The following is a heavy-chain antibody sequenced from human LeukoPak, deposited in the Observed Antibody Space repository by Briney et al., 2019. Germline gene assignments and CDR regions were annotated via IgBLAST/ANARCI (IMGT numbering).Heavy chain of an antibody. J-gene: IGHJ6*02. Sequence: ASVKVSCKASGYTFTSYGISWVRQAPGQGLEWMGWISAYNGNTNYAQKLQGRVTMTTDTSTSTAYMELRSLRSDDTAVYYCARDNAIPRATIWAHVDTPGSDYYYYGMDVWGQGTTVTVSS. CDR1: GYTFTSYG. CDR2: ISAYNGNT. CDR3: ARDNAIPRATIWAHVDTPGSDYYYYGMDV. V-gene: IGHV1-18*01. D-gene: IGHD5-18*01.